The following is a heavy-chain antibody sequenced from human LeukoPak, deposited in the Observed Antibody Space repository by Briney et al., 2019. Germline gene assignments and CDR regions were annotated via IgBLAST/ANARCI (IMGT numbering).Heavy chain of an antibody. J-gene: IGHJ3*02. CDR2: ISYDGSNK. CDR3: AKLYDAFDI. Sequence: GGSLGLSCAASGFTFSSYGMHWVRQAPGKGLEWVAVISYDGSNKYYADSVKGRFTISRDNSKNTLYLQMNSLRAEDTAVYYCAKLYDAFDIWGQGTMVTVSS. CDR1: GFTFSSYG. V-gene: IGHV3-30*18.